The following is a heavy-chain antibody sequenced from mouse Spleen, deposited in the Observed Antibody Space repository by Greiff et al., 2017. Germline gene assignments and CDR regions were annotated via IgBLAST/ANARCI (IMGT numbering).Heavy chain of an antibody. Sequence: QVQLQQSGAELVRPGVSVKISCKGSGYTFTDYAMHWVKQSHAKSLEWIGVISTYYGDASYNQKFKGKATMTVDKSSSTAYMELARLTSEDSAIYYCARSDCFDYWGQGTTLTVSS. V-gene: IGHV1S137*01. CDR1: GYTFTDYA. J-gene: IGHJ2*01. CDR3: ARSDCFDY. CDR2: ISTYYGDA.